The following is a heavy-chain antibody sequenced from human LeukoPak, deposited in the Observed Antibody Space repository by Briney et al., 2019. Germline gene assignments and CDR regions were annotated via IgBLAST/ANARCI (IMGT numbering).Heavy chain of an antibody. CDR1: GFTLSSHW. Sequence: PGGSLRLSCAASGFTLSSHWMEWVRQAPGKGLECVSRISPDGTYTHHADSVKGRFTISRDNAQNTLYLQMNILRAEGTALYYCVRDSSLIVWGQGTLVTVSS. CDR2: ISPDGTYT. CDR3: VRDSSLIV. D-gene: IGHD2-21*01. V-gene: IGHV3-74*01. J-gene: IGHJ4*02.